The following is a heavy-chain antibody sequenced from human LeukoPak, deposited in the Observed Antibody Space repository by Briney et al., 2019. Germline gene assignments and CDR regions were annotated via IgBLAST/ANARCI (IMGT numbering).Heavy chain of an antibody. CDR3: ARASYSSSWHNWFDP. CDR2: ISSSSSYI. V-gene: IGHV3-21*01. CDR1: EFTFSSYS. Sequence: RTGGSLRLSCAASEFTFSSYSMNWVRQAPGKGLEWVSSISSSSSYIYYADSVKGRFTISRDNAKNSLYLQMNSLRAEDTAVYYCARASYSSSWHNWFDPWGQGTLVTVSS. D-gene: IGHD6-13*01. J-gene: IGHJ5*02.